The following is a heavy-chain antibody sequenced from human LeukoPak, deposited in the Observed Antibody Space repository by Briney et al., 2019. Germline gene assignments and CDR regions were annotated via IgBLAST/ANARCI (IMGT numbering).Heavy chain of an antibody. Sequence: GGSLRLSCAASGFTFSSYSMNWVRQAPGKGLEWVSYISSSSSTIYYADSVKGRFTISRDNAKNSLYLQMNSLRAEDTAVYYCARDLGQQQLVPDFDYWGQGTLVTVSS. D-gene: IGHD6-13*01. CDR3: ARDLGQQQLVPDFDY. V-gene: IGHV3-48*04. CDR1: GFTFSSYS. J-gene: IGHJ4*02. CDR2: ISSSSSTI.